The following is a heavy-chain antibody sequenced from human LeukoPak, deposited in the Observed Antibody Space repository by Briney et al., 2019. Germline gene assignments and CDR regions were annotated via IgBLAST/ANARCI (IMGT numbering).Heavy chain of an antibody. D-gene: IGHD6-19*01. J-gene: IGHJ4*02. CDR1: GGSISSYY. CDR2: IYYSGST. Sequence: MSSETLSPTCTVSGGSISSYYWSWIRQPPGKGLEWIGYIYYSGSTNYNPSLKSRVTISVDTSKNQFSLKLSSVTAADTAVYYCARVPYSSGSGGTEFDYWGQGTLVTVSS. CDR3: ARVPYSSGSGGTEFDY. V-gene: IGHV4-59*01.